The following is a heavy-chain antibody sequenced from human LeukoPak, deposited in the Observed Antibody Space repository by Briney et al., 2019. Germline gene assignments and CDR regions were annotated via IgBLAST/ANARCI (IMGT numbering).Heavy chain of an antibody. Sequence: PSETLSLTCTVSGGSISSSSYYWGWIRQPPGKGLEWIGSIYYSGSTYYNPSLKSRVTISVDTSKNQFSLKLSSVTAADTAVYYCARRGGWAVTHKYWHFDLWGRGTPVTVSS. D-gene: IGHD4-11*01. CDR2: IYYSGST. CDR3: ARRGGWAVTHKYWHFDL. J-gene: IGHJ2*01. V-gene: IGHV4-39*01. CDR1: GGSISSSSYY.